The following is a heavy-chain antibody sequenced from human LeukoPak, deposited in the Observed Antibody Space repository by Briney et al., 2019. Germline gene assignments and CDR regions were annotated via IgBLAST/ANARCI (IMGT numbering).Heavy chain of an antibody. J-gene: IGHJ6*02. V-gene: IGHV1-69*04. CDR2: IIPILGIA. D-gene: IGHD3-22*01. CDR1: GGTFSSYA. CDR3: ARDYYDSSPYYGMDV. Sequence: ASVKVSCKASGGTFSSYAISWVRQAPGQGLEWMGRIIPILGIANYAQKFQGRVTITADKSTSTAYMELSSLRSEDTAVYYCARDYYDSSPYYGMDVRGQGTTVTVSS.